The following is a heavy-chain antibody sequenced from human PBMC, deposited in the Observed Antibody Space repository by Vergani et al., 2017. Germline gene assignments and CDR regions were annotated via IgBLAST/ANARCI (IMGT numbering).Heavy chain of an antibody. D-gene: IGHD3-22*01. CDR3: AHTGTKYYYDSSGYQGGFDY. J-gene: IGHJ4*02. Sequence: QVTLKESGPVLVKPTETLTLTCTVSGFSLSNARMGVSWIRQPPGKALEWLALIYWNDDKRYSPSLKSRLTITKDTSKNQVVLTMTNMDPVDTATYYCAHTGTKYYYDSSGYQGGFDYWGQGTLVTVSS. CDR1: GFSLSNARMG. CDR2: IYWNDDK. V-gene: IGHV2-5*08.